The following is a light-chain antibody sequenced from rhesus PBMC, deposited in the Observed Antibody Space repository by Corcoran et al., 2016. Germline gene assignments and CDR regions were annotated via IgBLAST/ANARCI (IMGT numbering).Light chain of an antibody. CDR2: AAS. Sequence: DIQMTQSPSSLSASVGDGVTVTCQASQGISNNLAWYQQKPGKVPRFLIYAASKLQGGVPSRFSGGGSGTEFTLTISNLQPEDYSTYYWQSGSGVSFGQGTKVEIK. CDR1: QGISNN. J-gene: IGKJ2*01. CDR3: QSGSGVS. V-gene: IGKV1S17*01.